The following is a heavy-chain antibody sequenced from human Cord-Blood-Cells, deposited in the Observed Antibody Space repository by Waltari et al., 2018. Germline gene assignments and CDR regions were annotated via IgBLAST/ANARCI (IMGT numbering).Heavy chain of an antibody. D-gene: IGHD3-3*01. J-gene: IGHJ3*02. CDR2: INHSGST. V-gene: IGHV4-34*01. CDR3: ARSISDFWSGYYFAFDI. Sequence: QVQLQQWGAGLLKPSETLSLPCAVYGGSFSGYYWSWTRPPPGQGLEWIGEINHSGSTNYNPSLKSRVTISVDTSKNQFSLKLSSVTAADTAVYYCARSISDFWSGYYFAFDIWGQGTMVTVSS. CDR1: GGSFSGYY.